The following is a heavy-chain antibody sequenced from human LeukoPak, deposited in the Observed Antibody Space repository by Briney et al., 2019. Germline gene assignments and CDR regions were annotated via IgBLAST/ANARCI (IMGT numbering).Heavy chain of an antibody. V-gene: IGHV1-2*02. CDR3: ARVWYISSPRREFWFDP. CDR2: INPISGGT. J-gene: IGHJ5*02. Sequence: ASVNVSCKASGYTFTGYYMHWVRQAPGQGLEWMGWINPISGGTEYAQKFQGRVTMTRDTSISTAYMELSRLRSDDTAVYYCARVWYISSPRREFWFDPWGQGTLVTVSS. CDR1: GYTFTGYY. D-gene: IGHD6-13*01.